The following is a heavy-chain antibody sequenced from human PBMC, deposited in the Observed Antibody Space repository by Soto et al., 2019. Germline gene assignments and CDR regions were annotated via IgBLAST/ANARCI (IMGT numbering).Heavy chain of an antibody. Sequence: PSETLSLTCAVSGGSISSSNWWSWVRQPPGKGLEWIGEICHSGSTNYNPSLKSRVTISVDRSKNQFSLKLSSVTAADTAVYYCATRAAAAGFYYYYYGMDVWGQGTTVTVSS. D-gene: IGHD6-13*01. CDR2: ICHSGST. CDR3: ATRAAAAGFYYYYYGMDV. J-gene: IGHJ6*02. CDR1: GGSISSSNW. V-gene: IGHV4-4*02.